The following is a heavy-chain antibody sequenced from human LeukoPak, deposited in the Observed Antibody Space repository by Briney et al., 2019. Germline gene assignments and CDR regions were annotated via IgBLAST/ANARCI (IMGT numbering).Heavy chain of an antibody. D-gene: IGHD3-22*01. CDR1: GGSFSGFH. CDR3: ARSGRSRNYYDSSAYYGHRRLNWFDP. V-gene: IGHV4-34*01. CDR2: INHSGSA. Sequence: SETLSLTCAVYGGSFSGFHWSWIRQPPGKGLEWIGEINHSGSANYNPSLKSRVTIFVDTSKNQFSLKLSSVTAADTAVYYCARSGRSRNYYDSSAYYGHRRLNWFDPWGQGTLVTVSS. J-gene: IGHJ5*02.